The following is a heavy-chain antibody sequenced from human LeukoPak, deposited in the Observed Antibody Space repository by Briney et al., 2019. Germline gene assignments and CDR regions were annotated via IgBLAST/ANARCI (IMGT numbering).Heavy chain of an antibody. D-gene: IGHD3-22*01. CDR2: ISSSSSTI. CDR1: GFTFSSYS. J-gene: IGHJ4*02. V-gene: IGHV3-48*02. Sequence: GGSLRLSCAASGFTFSSYSMNWVRQAPGKGLEWVSYISSSSSTIYYADSVKGRFTISRDNAKNSLYLQMNSLRDEDTAVYYCAKSDDSSGYTYFDYWGQGTLVTVSS. CDR3: AKSDDSSGYTYFDY.